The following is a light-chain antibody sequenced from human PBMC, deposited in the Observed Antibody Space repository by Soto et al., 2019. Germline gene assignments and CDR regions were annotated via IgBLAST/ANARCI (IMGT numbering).Light chain of an antibody. CDR1: NNVVCGYNY. Sequence: QSVLTHPSSASGSPGQYVTNSRAGTNNVVCGYNYVSWYQQHPGKVPQLMIYQVTKRPSGVPDRFSASKSDTTASLTISGLQAEDEGDYYCMSYAGGNRFVFGTGTKVTVL. V-gene: IGLV2-8*01. J-gene: IGLJ1*01. CDR2: QVT. CDR3: MSYAGGNRFV.